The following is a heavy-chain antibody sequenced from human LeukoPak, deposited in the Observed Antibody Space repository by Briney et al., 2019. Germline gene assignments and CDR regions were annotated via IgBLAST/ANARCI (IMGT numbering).Heavy chain of an antibody. Sequence: PPGGSLRLSCAASGFTFSSYGMHWVRQAPGKGLEWVAFIRYDGSNKYYADSVKGRFTISRDNSKNTLYLQMNSLRAEDTAVYYCAKVRAALPYYYYYYMDVWGKGTTVTVSS. J-gene: IGHJ6*03. CDR3: AKVRAALPYYYYYYMDV. CDR2: IRYDGSNK. V-gene: IGHV3-30*02. D-gene: IGHD2-15*01. CDR1: GFTFSSYG.